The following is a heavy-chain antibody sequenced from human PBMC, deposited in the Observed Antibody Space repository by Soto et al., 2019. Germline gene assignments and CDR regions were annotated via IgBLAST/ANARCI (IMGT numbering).Heavy chain of an antibody. D-gene: IGHD3-22*01. CDR2: IYPGDSDT. J-gene: IGHJ6*02. CDR3: ARHTYYYDSSGYYYYYGMDV. Sequence: GESLKISRKGSGYSFTSYWIGWVRQMPGKGLEWMGIIYPGDSDTRYSPSFQGQVTISADKSISTAYLQWSSLKASDTAMYYCARHTYYYDSSGYYYYYGMDVWGQGTTVTVSS. CDR1: GYSFTSYW. V-gene: IGHV5-51*01.